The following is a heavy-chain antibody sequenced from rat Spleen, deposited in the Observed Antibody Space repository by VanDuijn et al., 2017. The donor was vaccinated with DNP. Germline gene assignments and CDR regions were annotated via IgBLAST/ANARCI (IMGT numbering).Heavy chain of an antibody. J-gene: IGHJ4*01. V-gene: IGHV5-31*01. CDR1: GFTFNNYY. CDR2: ISNGGGST. Sequence: EVQLVESGGDLVQPGKSLKLSCVASGFTFNNYYMTWIRQVPGTGLEWVASISNGGGSTYYPDSVKGRFTISRDNAKNTLYLQMNSLRSDDTATYYCAKHLDAWGQGTSVTVSS. CDR3: AKHLDA.